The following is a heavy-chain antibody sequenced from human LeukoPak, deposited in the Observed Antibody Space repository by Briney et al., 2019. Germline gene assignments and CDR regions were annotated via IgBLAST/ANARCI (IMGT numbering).Heavy chain of an antibody. CDR2: INPSAGST. J-gene: IGHJ6*02. CDR3: ARDFQGYYHYGMDV. CDR1: GGTFSSYA. Sequence: ASVKVSCKASGGTFSSYAISWVRRAPGQGLDWVGIINPSAGSTTYAQKFQGRVTMTRDTSTSTVYMELSSLRSEDTAVYYCARDFQGYYHYGMDVWGQGTTVTVS. V-gene: IGHV1-46*01.